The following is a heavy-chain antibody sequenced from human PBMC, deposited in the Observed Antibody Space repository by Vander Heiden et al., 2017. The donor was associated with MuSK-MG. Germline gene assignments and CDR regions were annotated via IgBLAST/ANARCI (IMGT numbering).Heavy chain of an antibody. J-gene: IGHJ4*02. CDR3: ARGGIAVAGRPGDFFDY. Sequence: EVQLVESGGGLVQPGGSLRLACAASGSTFSSYSMNWVRQAPGKGLEWVSYISSSSSTIYYADSVKVRFTISRDNAKNSLYLQMNSLRDEDTAVYYCARGGIAVAGRPGDFFDYWGPGTLVTVSS. D-gene: IGHD6-19*01. V-gene: IGHV3-48*02. CDR2: ISSSSSTI. CDR1: GSTFSSYS.